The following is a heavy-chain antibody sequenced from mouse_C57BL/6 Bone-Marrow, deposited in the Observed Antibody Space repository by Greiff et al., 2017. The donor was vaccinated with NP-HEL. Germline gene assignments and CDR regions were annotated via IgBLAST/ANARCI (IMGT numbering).Heavy chain of an antibody. CDR3: ARDYSCAY. Sequence: QLQQPGAELVKPGASVKLSCKASGYTFTSYWMPWVKQRPGQGLEWIGEIDPSDSYSNYHQKFKGKATLTVATSSSTASMQLSSLTSEDAAGYYCARDYSCAYWGQGTLVTVSA. CDR1: GYTFTSYW. CDR2: IDPSDSYS. D-gene: IGHD1-1*01. J-gene: IGHJ3*01. V-gene: IGHV1-50*01.